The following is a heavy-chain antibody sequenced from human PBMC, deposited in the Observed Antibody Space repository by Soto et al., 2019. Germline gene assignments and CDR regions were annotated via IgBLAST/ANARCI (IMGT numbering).Heavy chain of an antibody. CDR1: GYTFSNYY. J-gene: IGHJ3*02. CDR2: VNPSGGTT. CDR3: ARENGTRSYSSGWDAFDI. V-gene: IGHV1-46*01. Sequence: ASVKVSCKASGYTFSNYYMHWVRQAPGQGLEWMGIVNPSGGTTNYAQKFQGGVTMTRDTSTTTVYMELSSLRPEDTAVYYCARENGTRSYSSGWDAFDIWGQGTMVTVSS. D-gene: IGHD6-19*01.